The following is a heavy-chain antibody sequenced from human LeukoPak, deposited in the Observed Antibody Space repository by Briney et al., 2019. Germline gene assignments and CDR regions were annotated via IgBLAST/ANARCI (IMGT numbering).Heavy chain of an antibody. CDR2: IYYSGST. J-gene: IGHJ3*02. D-gene: IGHD3-10*01. Sequence: KPSETLSLTCTVSGGSIGSYYWSWIRQPPGKGLEWIGYIYYSGSTNYNPSLKSRVTISVDRSKNQFSLKLSSVTAADTAVYYCASSIYYGSGRAPDFDAFDIWGQGAMVTVSS. CDR3: ASSIYYGSGRAPDFDAFDI. CDR1: GGSIGSYY. V-gene: IGHV4-59*12.